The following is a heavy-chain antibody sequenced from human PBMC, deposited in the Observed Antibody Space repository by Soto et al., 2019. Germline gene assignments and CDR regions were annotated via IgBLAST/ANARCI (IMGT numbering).Heavy chain of an antibody. CDR1: GGSFSGYY. CDR3: ARWRGLTIGVPPFYYYYGMDV. V-gene: IGHV4-34*01. D-gene: IGHD3-16*01. J-gene: IGHJ6*02. Sequence: PSETLSLTCAVYGGSFSGYYWSWIRQPPGKGLEWIGEINHSGSTNYNPSLKSRVTISVDTSKNQFSLKLSSVTAADTAVYYCARWRGLTIGVPPFYYYYGMDVWGQGTTGTVSS. CDR2: INHSGST.